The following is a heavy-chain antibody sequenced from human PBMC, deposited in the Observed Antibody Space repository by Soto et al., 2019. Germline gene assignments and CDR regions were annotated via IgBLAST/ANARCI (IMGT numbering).Heavy chain of an antibody. Sequence: ASVKVSCKASGYTFTSYYMHWVRQAPGQGLEWMGIINPSGGSTSYAQKFQGRVTITTDESTSTVYMELSSLRSEDTAVYYCARVVVAALNWFDPWGQGTLVTVSS. J-gene: IGHJ5*02. CDR1: GYTFTSYY. CDR2: INPSGGST. V-gene: IGHV1-46*01. CDR3: ARVVVAALNWFDP. D-gene: IGHD2-2*01.